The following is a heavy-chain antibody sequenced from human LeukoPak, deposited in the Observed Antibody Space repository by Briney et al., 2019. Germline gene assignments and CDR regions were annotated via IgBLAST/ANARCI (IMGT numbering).Heavy chain of an antibody. CDR3: ARVRYYGSRSLMFEY. CDR1: GFTFTNYP. CDR2: ISANGDST. V-gene: IGHV3-23*01. D-gene: IGHD3-10*01. Sequence: GGSLRLSCAASGFTFTNYPMSWVRQAPGKGLEWVSVISANGDSTHYADSVKGRFTISKDNTKNSLYLQMNSLRAGDTAVYYCARVRYYGSRSLMFEYWGQGTPVSVSS. J-gene: IGHJ4*02.